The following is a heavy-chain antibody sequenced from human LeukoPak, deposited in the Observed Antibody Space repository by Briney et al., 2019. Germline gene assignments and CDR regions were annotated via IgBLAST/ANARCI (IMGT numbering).Heavy chain of an antibody. CDR3: ARGDVVWSGYQAGYYFDY. D-gene: IGHD3-3*01. V-gene: IGHV4-30-4*08. Sequence: SQTLSLTCTVSGGSISSGDYYWSWIRQPPWKGLEWIGYIYYSGSTYYNPSLKSRVTISVDTSKNQFSLKLSSVTAADTAVYYCARGDVVWSGYQAGYYFDYWGRGTLVTVSS. CDR1: GGSISSGDYY. J-gene: IGHJ4*02. CDR2: IYYSGST.